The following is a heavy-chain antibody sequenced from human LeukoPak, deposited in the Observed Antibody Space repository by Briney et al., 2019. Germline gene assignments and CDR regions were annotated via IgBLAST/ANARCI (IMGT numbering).Heavy chain of an antibody. CDR3: ARLPSLTGPFDY. V-gene: IGHV1-69*06. CDR1: GGTFSSYA. Sequence: ASVKVSCKASGGTFSSYAISWVRQAPGPGLEWMGGIIPIFGTANYAQKFQGRVTITADKSTSTAYMELSSLRSEDTAVYYCARLPSLTGPFDYWGQGTLVTVSS. J-gene: IGHJ4*02. CDR2: IIPIFGTA. D-gene: IGHD3-9*01.